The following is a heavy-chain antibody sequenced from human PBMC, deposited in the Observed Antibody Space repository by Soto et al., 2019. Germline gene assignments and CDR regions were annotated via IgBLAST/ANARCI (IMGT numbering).Heavy chain of an antibody. CDR2: IIPIFGTA. CDR3: ARANIDYYDSSGYYLPY. J-gene: IGHJ4*02. CDR1: GGTFSSYA. D-gene: IGHD3-22*01. V-gene: IGHV1-69*13. Sequence: SVKVSCKASGGTFSSYAISWVRQAPGQGLEWMGGIIPIFGTANYAQKFQGRVTITADESTSTAYMELSSLRSEDTAVYYCARANIDYYDSSGYYLPYWGQGTLVTVSS.